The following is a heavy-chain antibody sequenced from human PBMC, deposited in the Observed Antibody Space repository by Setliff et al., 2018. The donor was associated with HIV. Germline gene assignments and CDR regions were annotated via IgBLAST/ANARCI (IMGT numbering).Heavy chain of an antibody. CDR1: GDSMSGYY. CDR2: IYYTGTT. V-gene: IGHV4-59*01. J-gene: IGHJ3*01. CDR3: ARDHELGAFDL. D-gene: IGHD1-26*01. Sequence: PSETLSLTCAVSGDSMSGYYWSWIRQSPGKGLEWIGYIYYTGTTSYNPSLKSRVTIQVDTSNNRFSLNLRSATVADTAVYFCARDHELGAFDLWGQGTMVTVS.